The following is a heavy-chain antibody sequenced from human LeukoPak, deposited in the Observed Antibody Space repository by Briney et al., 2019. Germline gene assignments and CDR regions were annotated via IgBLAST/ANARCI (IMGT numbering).Heavy chain of an antibody. J-gene: IGHJ4*02. CDR1: GFTFSNYA. CDR3: ARDEGYISPTHFDY. CDR2: ISYDGSNK. D-gene: IGHD6-13*01. V-gene: IGHV3-30*04. Sequence: PGGSLRLSCAASGFTFSNYAMHWVRQAPGKGLEGVAVISYDGSNKYYADSVKGRFTISRDNAKNSLYLQMNSLRAEDTAVYYCARDEGYISPTHFDYWGQGTLVTVSS.